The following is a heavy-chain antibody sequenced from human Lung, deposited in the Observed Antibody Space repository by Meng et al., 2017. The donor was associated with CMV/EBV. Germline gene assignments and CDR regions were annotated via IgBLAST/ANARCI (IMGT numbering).Heavy chain of an antibody. CDR1: GFTFSSYA. Sequence: GGSXRLXCAASGFTFSSYAMHWVRQAPGKGLEWVAVISYDGSNKYYADSVKGRFTISRDNSKNTLYLQMNSLRAEDTTVYYCARDLSFSGWYRNAFDIWGQGPMVTVSS. CDR3: ARDLSFSGWYRNAFDI. D-gene: IGHD6-19*01. V-gene: IGHV3-30*04. CDR2: ISYDGSNK. J-gene: IGHJ3*02.